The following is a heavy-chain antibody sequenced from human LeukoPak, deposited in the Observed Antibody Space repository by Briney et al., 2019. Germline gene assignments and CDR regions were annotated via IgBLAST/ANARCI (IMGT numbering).Heavy chain of an antibody. D-gene: IGHD5-24*01. V-gene: IGHV4-59*12. CDR3: GRDGGDDYHSCFDP. J-gene: IGHJ5*02. CDR2: IYCSETT. CDR1: GGSISSYY. Sequence: NPSETLSLTCTVSGGSISSYYWSWIRQSPGKGLEWLIYIYCSETTVANPAHESRVTISVDTSKALFSQNLSSMTAADTAEYYSGRDGGDDYHSCFDPWGQGTLVTVSS.